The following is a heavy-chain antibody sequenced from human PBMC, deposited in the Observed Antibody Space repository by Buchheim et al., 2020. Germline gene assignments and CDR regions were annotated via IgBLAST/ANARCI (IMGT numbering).Heavy chain of an antibody. CDR1: GFTFSDYY. CDR3: ARDKGDCSSTSCRSYYYYMDV. CDR2: ISSSSSYT. Sequence: QVQLVESGGGLVKPGGSLRLSCAASGFTFSDYYMSWIRQAPGKGLEWVSYISSSSSYTNYADSVKGRFTISRDNAKNSLYLQMNSLRAEDTAVYYCARDKGDCSSTSCRSYYYYMDVWGKGTT. V-gene: IGHV3-11*05. J-gene: IGHJ6*03. D-gene: IGHD2-2*01.